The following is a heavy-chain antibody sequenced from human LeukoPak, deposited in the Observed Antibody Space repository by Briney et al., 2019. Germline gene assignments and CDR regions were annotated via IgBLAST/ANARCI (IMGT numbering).Heavy chain of an antibody. V-gene: IGHV3-21*01. J-gene: IGHJ4*02. CDR1: GFTFTTYS. D-gene: IGHD4-17*01. Sequence: GGSLRLSCEASGFTFTTYSMTWVRQAPGKGLEWVSIISSGSSAIFSADALKGRFTISRDDAKNLLYLDMNSLRAEDTAVYYCARGHTAVTRHLDFWGQGTLVTVSS. CDR2: ISSGSSAI. CDR3: ARGHTAVTRHLDF.